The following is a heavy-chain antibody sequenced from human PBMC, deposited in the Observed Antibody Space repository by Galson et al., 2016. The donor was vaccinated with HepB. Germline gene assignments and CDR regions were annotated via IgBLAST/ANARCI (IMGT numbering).Heavy chain of an antibody. CDR3: ARRVFAISGGWFDR. V-gene: IGHV4-39*02. CDR2: LYYSGST. Sequence: SETLSLTCTVSGGSISSSSYFWGWIRQPPGKGLEWIGSLYYSGSTHYNASLKSRVTISVDTSKNHFSLKLSSVTAADTALYYCARRVFAISGGWFDRWGREPWPPSPQ. CDR1: GGSISSSSYF. D-gene: IGHD2-8*01. J-gene: IGHJ5*02.